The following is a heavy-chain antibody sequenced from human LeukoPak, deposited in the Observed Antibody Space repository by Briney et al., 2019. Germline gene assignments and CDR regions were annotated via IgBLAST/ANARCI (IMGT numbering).Heavy chain of an antibody. Sequence: PSQTLSLTCTVSGDSISNGDYYWSGIRQHPEKGLECIGHIYYSGATYYNPSLKSRLTISVDTPKSQFSLKLSSMTAADTAMYYCARLSRSSGGYPYVFDIWGQGIMVTVSS. V-gene: IGHV4-30-4*08. D-gene: IGHD2-15*01. CDR2: IYYSGAT. J-gene: IGHJ3*02. CDR3: ARLSRSSGGYPYVFDI. CDR1: GDSISNGDYY.